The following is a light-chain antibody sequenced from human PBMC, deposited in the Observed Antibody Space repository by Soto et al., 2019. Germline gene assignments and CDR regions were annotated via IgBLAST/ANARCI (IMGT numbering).Light chain of an antibody. CDR3: QQSNNWPPWS. V-gene: IGKV3-15*01. CDR2: GAS. Sequence: EVGLTQSPATLSVSPGQRVTLSCRASQSLRSNLAWFQHKRGQAPRLLIYGASTRATGIPARFSGSGYGTEFTLTISSLQSEDFAVYFCQQSNNWPPWSFGQGTKVEIK. CDR1: QSLRSN. J-gene: IGKJ1*01.